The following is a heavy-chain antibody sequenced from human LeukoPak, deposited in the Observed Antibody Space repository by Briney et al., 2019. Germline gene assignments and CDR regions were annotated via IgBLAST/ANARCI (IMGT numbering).Heavy chain of an antibody. V-gene: IGHV4-31*03. D-gene: IGHD2-2*01. CDR3: ARGLIVVVPAAMGGWFDP. CDR2: IYYSGST. Sequence: KTSQTLSLTCTVSGGSISSGGYYWSWIRQHPGKGLEWIGYIYYSGSTYYNPSLKSRVTISVDTSKNQFSLKLSSVTAADTAVYYCARGLIVVVPAAMGGWFDPWGQGTLVTVSS. J-gene: IGHJ5*02. CDR1: GGSISSGGYY.